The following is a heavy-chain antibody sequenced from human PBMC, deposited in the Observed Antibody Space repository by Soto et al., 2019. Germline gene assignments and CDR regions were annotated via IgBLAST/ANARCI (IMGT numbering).Heavy chain of an antibody. D-gene: IGHD3-10*01. CDR3: ARRWGEGRVDY. CDR2: IYHSGST. V-gene: IGHV4-4*02. CDR1: GGSISSSNW. J-gene: IGHJ4*02. Sequence: QVQLQESGPGLVKPSGTLSLTCAVSGGSISSSNWWSWVRQPPGKGLQWIGEIYHSGSTNYIPSLRIRVTISVDKSRNQFSLKLSSVTAADTAVYYCARRWGEGRVDYWGQGTLVTVSS.